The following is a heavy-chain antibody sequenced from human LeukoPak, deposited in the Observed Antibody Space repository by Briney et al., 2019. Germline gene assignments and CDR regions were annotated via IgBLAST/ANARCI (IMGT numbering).Heavy chain of an antibody. CDR1: GYTFTSYY. J-gene: IGHJ6*02. D-gene: IGHD3-3*01. CDR2: INPSGGST. Sequence: APVKVSCKASGYTFTSYYMHWVRQAPGQGLEWMGIINPSGGSTSYAQKFQGRVTMTRDTSTSTVYMELSSLRSEDTAVYYCARARTNRQNYDFWSGYYRGSNRYYYYGMDVWGQGTTVTVSS. V-gene: IGHV1-46*01. CDR3: ARARTNRQNYDFWSGYYRGSNRYYYYGMDV.